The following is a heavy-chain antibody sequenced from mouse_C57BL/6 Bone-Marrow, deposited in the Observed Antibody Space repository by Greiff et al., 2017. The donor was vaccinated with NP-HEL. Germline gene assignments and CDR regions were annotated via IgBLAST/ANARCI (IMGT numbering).Heavy chain of an antibody. CDR2: ISYSGST. D-gene: IGHD2-5*01. V-gene: IGHV3-8*01. CDR3: ARSYYSNYWYFDV. J-gene: IGHJ1*03. CDR1: GYSITSDY. Sequence: EVQGVESGPGLAKPSQTLSLTCSVTGYSITSDYWNWIRKFPGNKLEYMGYISYSGSTYYNPSLKSRISITRDTSKNQYYLQLNSVTTEDTATYYCARSYYSNYWYFDVWGTGTTVTVSS.